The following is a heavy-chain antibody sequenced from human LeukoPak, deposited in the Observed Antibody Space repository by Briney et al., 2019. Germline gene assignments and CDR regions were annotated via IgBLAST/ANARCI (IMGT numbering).Heavy chain of an antibody. Sequence: GGSLRLSCAASGFTFSIYSMNWVRQAPGKGLEWVSYISSSSSTIYYADSVKGRFTISRDNAKNSLYLQMNSLSAADTAVYYCARTGGYSFGYWGQGTLVTVSS. J-gene: IGHJ4*02. CDR2: ISSSSSTI. CDR1: GFTFSIYS. CDR3: ARTGGYSFGY. D-gene: IGHD5-18*01. V-gene: IGHV3-48*01.